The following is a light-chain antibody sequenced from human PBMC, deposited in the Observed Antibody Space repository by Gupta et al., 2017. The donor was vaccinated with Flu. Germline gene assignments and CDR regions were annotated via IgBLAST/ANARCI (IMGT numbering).Light chain of an antibody. CDR2: FRV. J-gene: IGKJ2*01. Sequence: TPGEPDAISCRSSHRLLDTNGGNYLDCCLQKTRQYPPRLIYFRVNQASGGPDRCSGSRAGADDTMIISSVETEDVGVYYCMQALQDSLTFGQGTKLEIK. V-gene: IGKV2-28*01. CDR1: HRLLDTNGGNY. CDR3: MQALQDSLT.